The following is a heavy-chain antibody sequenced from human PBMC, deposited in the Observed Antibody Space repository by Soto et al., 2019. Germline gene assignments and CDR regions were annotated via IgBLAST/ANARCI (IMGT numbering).Heavy chain of an antibody. CDR1: GFTFTDYW. CDR2: IKFDGITA. D-gene: IGHD2-21*01. CDR3: ARGIRNYYGADV. V-gene: IGHV3-74*01. Sequence: EVQVVESGGGLVQPGGSLRLSCVASGFTFTDYWMHWVRQAPGQGLVWVSRIKFDGITASYADSVNGRFTISRDNAKNTVYLQMDSLRAEDTGMYYCARGIRNYYGADVWGQGTTVTVSS. J-gene: IGHJ6*02.